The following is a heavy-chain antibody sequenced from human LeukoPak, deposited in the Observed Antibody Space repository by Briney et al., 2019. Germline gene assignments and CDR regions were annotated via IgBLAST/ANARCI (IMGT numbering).Heavy chain of an antibody. CDR3: ARDTSSDSGSQKSWFFDL. V-gene: IGHV4-4*02. Sequence: SGTLSLTCAVSGASIISDDWWDWVRQSPGKGLEWIGEISHSGNTLYNPSLKGRVTLSIDKSRNQFSLKLNSVTAADTAVYYCARDTSSDSGSQKSWFFDLWGRGTLVTVSS. CDR1: GASIISDDW. J-gene: IGHJ2*01. D-gene: IGHD3-10*01. CDR2: ISHSGNT.